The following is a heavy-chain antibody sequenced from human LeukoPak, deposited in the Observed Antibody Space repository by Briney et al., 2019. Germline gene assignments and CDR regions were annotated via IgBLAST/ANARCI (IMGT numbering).Heavy chain of an antibody. J-gene: IGHJ4*02. CDR2: IIPIFGTA. Sequence: SVKVSCKASGGTFSSYAISRVRQAPGQGLEWMGGIIPIFGTANYAQKFQGRVTITTDESTSTAYMELSSLRSEDTAVYYCAASWRIVGATYFDYWGQGTLVTVSS. V-gene: IGHV1-69*05. CDR3: AASWRIVGATYFDY. CDR1: GGTFSSYA. D-gene: IGHD1-26*01.